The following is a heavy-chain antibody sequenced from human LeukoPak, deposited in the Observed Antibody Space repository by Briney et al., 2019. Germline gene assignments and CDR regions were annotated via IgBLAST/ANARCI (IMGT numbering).Heavy chain of an antibody. CDR1: GFTFGTFA. J-gene: IGHJ4*02. Sequence: GESLRLSCAASGFTFGTFAMHWVRQAPGKGLEWVASISYDERQEYYADSVKGRFTVSRDNSKNTLYLQMNSLRGEDTAVYYCARAYDTSWHNFDFWGQGSLVTISS. D-gene: IGHD2-2*01. CDR2: ISYDERQE. V-gene: IGHV3-30*04. CDR3: ARAYDTSWHNFDF.